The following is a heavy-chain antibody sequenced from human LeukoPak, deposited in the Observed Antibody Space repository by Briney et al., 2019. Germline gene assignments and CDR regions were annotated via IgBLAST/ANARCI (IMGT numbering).Heavy chain of an antibody. CDR2: INPNSGGT. CDR3: ARLVRTRTYYFDY. CDR1: GYTFTGYY. D-gene: IGHD1-14*01. J-gene: IGHJ4*02. V-gene: IGHV1-2*02. Sequence: ASVKVSCKASGYTFTGYYMHWVRQAPGQGLEWMGWINPNSGGTNYAQKFQGRVTMTRDTSISTAYMELSRLGSDDTAVYYCARLVRTRTYYFDYWGQGTLVTVSS.